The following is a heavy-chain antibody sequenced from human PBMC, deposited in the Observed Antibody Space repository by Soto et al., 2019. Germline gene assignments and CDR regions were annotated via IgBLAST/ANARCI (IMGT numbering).Heavy chain of an antibody. CDR3: AKDRVGAPTSYYDMDV. Sequence: EVQLLESGGGLVQPGGSLRLSCAASGFTFSSYAMNWVRQAPGKGLKWVSLISGSGGRTYYADSVKGRFTISRDNSKNTFFLQMNSLTAEDTAVYYCAKDRVGAPTSYYDMDVWGQGTTVTVSS. V-gene: IGHV3-23*01. CDR2: ISGSGGRT. CDR1: GFTFSSYA. J-gene: IGHJ6*02. D-gene: IGHD1-26*01.